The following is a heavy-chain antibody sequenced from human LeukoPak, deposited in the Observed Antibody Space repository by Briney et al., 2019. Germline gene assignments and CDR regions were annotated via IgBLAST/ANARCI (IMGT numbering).Heavy chain of an antibody. CDR1: GYTFTSYA. Sequence: ASVKVSCKASGYTFTSYAMNWVRQAPGQGLEWMGWINTNTGNPTYAQGFTGRFVFSLDTSVSTAYLQISSLKAEDTAVYYCARDLRLPREGSSPFDYWGQGTLVTVSS. D-gene: IGHD1-26*01. CDR3: ARDLRLPREGSSPFDY. V-gene: IGHV7-4-1*02. CDR2: INTNTGNP. J-gene: IGHJ4*02.